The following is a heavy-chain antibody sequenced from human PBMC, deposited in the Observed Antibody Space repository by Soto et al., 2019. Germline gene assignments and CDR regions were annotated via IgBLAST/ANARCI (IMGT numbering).Heavy chain of an antibody. CDR2: IYYSGST. CDR3: AGGSSSLFDY. Sequence: SETLSLTCTVSGGSISSYYWSWIRQPPGKGLEWIGYIYYSGSTNYNPSLKSRVTISVDTSKNQFSLKLSSVTAVDTAVYYCAGGSSSLFDYWGQGTLVTVSS. V-gene: IGHV4-59*01. CDR1: GGSISSYY. J-gene: IGHJ4*02. D-gene: IGHD6-13*01.